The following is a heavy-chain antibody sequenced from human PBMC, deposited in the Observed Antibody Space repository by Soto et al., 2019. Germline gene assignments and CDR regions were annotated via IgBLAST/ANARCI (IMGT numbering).Heavy chain of an antibody. Sequence: SETLSLTCTVSGGSISSYYWSWIRQPPGKGLEWIGYIYYSGSTNYNPSLKSRVTISVDTSKNQFSLKLSSVTAADTAVYYCARDKVYSSGWIDYWGQGTLVTVSS. CDR2: IYYSGST. D-gene: IGHD6-19*01. V-gene: IGHV4-59*01. CDR1: GGSISSYY. CDR3: ARDKVYSSGWIDY. J-gene: IGHJ4*02.